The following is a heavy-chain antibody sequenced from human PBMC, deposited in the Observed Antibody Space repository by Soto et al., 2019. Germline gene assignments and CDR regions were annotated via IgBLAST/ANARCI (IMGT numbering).Heavy chain of an antibody. CDR3: AVRRDGYNYGFDY. CDR2: IYYSGST. V-gene: IGHV4-59*01. D-gene: IGHD5-12*01. Sequence: SETLCLTCTVSACSISSYYWSWIRQPPGKGLEWIGYIYYSGSTNYNPSLKSRVTISIDTSKNQFSLKLSSVTAADTAVYYCAVRRDGYNYGFDYWGQGTLVTVSS. CDR1: ACSISSYY. J-gene: IGHJ4*02.